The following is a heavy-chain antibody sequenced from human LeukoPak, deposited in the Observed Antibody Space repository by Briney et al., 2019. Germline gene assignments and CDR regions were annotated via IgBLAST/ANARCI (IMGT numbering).Heavy chain of an antibody. CDR1: GGSISSGDYY. D-gene: IGHD2-2*01. V-gene: IGHV4-30-4*01. J-gene: IGHJ4*02. CDR2: IYYSGST. Sequence: SETLSLTCTVSGGSISSGDYYRSWIRQPPGKGLEWIGYIYYSGSTYYNPSLKSRVTISVDTSKNQFSLKLSSVTAADTAVYYCARGRSSIYFDYWGQGTLVTVSS. CDR3: ARGRSSIYFDY.